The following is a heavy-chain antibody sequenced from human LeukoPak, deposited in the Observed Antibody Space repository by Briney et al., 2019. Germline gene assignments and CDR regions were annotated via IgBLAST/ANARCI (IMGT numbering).Heavy chain of an antibody. J-gene: IGHJ3*02. CDR2: INPTGGST. CDR3: ARGRVTATDGFDI. CDR1: GYTFTSYF. Sequence: ASVKVSCKASGYTFTSYFIYWVRQAPGEGLEWMGIINPTGGSTRYAQKFQGRVTMTRDTSTSTVYMELSSLRSEDTAVYYCARGRVTATDGFDIWGQGTTVIVSS. V-gene: IGHV1-46*01. D-gene: IGHD2-21*02.